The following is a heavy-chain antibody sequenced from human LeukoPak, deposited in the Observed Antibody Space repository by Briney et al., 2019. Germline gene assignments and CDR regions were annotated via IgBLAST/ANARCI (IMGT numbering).Heavy chain of an antibody. CDR3: ARVTDYYDSSGIDY. CDR2: RHYSGSF. CDR1: GGSLSRYY. J-gene: IGHJ4*02. Sequence: PSETLSLTCTVSGGSLSRYYWSWLRQPPGKGLEWIGYRHYSGSFNYSPSLKSRAIISLDTSKNQFSLRLSSVAAADTAVYYCARVTDYYDSSGIDYWGQGTLVTVSS. D-gene: IGHD3-22*01. V-gene: IGHV4-59*01.